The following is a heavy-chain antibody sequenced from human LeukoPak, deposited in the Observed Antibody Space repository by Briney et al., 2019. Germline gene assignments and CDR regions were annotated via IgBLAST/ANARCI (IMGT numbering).Heavy chain of an antibody. CDR3: ARERLPGGLVRGVISGAFDI. CDR1: GFTFSSYS. J-gene: IGHJ3*02. Sequence: GGSLRLSCAASGFTFSSYSMNWVRQAPGKGLEWVSSISSSSSYIYYADSVKGRFTISRDNAKNSLYLQMNSLRAEDTAVYYCARERLPGGLVRGVISGAFDIWGQGTMVTVSS. D-gene: IGHD3-10*01. CDR2: ISSSSSYI. V-gene: IGHV3-21*01.